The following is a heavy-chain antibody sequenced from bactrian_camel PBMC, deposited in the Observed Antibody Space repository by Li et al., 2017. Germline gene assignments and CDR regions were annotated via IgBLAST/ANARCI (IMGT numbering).Heavy chain of an antibody. D-gene: IGHD6*01. J-gene: IGHJ4*01. CDR1: GFTSNLNC. Sequence: HVQLVESGGGSVQTGGSLRLSCAASGFTSNLNCVAWFRQAQGKEREGVAHIYASGGDTFYADSVKGRFTISQDVANNTMYLQMDGLKPEDTAIYSCAAEGWWYGGSCHNFNYWGQGTQVTVS. V-gene: IGHV3S63*01. CDR3: AAEGWWYGGSCHNFNY. CDR2: IYASGGDT.